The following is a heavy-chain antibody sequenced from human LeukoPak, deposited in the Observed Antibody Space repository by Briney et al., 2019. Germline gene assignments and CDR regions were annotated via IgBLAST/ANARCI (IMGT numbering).Heavy chain of an antibody. Sequence: GGSLRLSCAASGFTFSSYAMHWVRQAPGKGLEYVSAISSNGGSTYYANSVKGRFTISRDNSKNTLYLQMGSLRAADMAVYYFARVRGSGSFRFDYWGQGTLVTVSS. J-gene: IGHJ4*02. CDR2: ISSNGGST. CDR1: GFTFSSYA. V-gene: IGHV3-64*01. CDR3: ARVRGSGSFRFDY. D-gene: IGHD3-10*01.